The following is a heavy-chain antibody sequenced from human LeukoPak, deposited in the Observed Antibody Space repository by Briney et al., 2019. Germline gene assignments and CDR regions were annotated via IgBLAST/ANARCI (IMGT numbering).Heavy chain of an antibody. CDR1: GYTFTSYG. J-gene: IGHJ6*02. CDR3: ARGVRTISMNPMDV. CDR2: ISAYNGNT. D-gene: IGHD2/OR15-2a*01. V-gene: IGHV1-18*01. Sequence: ASVKVSCKASGYTFTSYGISWLRQAPGQGLEWMGGISAYNGNTNYAQKLQGRVTMTTDTSTSTAYMELRSLRSDDTAVYYCARGVRTISMNPMDVWGQGTTVTVSS.